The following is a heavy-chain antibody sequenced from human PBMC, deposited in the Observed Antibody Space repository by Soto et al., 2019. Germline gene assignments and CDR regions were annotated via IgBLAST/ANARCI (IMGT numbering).Heavy chain of an antibody. J-gene: IGHJ4*02. V-gene: IGHV3-74*01. CDR2: INSDGSST. D-gene: IGHD6-13*01. CDR1: GFTFSSYR. CDR3: XXGFDSXXYYTLAY. Sequence: EVQVVESGGGLVQPGGSLRLSCAASGFTFSSYRMHWVRQAPGKGXVWVSRINSDGSSTTYADSVKGRFTISRDNAKXXXXXXXXXXXXXXXXXXXXXXGFDSXXYYTLAYWGQGTLVTVSS.